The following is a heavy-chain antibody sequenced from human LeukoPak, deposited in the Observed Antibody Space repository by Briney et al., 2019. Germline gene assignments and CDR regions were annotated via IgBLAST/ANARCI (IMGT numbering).Heavy chain of an antibody. CDR2: IYPGNSDT. CDR1: GYRFTAYW. CDR3: ARHLASSTWSAFDI. V-gene: IGHV5-51*01. J-gene: IGHJ3*02. Sequence: GESLKISCKGSGYRFTAYWIGWVRQMPGKDLEWMGIIYPGNSDTKYSPSFQGQVTISVDKSINTAYLQWNSLKASDTAIYYCARHLASSTWSAFDIWGQGTMVTVSS. D-gene: IGHD6-13*01.